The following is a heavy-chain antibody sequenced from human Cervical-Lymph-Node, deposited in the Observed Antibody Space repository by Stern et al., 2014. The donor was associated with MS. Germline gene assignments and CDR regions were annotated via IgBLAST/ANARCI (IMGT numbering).Heavy chain of an antibody. V-gene: IGHV2-26*01. J-gene: IGHJ4*02. D-gene: IGHD1-26*01. Sequence: ESGPVLVKPTETLTLTCTVSGFSLSNARMGVSWIRQPPGKALEWLGHIFSNDEKSYSTSLKSRLTISKDTSKSQVVLTMANMDPVDTATYYCARTSSGWELFDFDYWGQGTLVTVSS. CDR1: GFSLSNARMG. CDR3: ARTSSGWELFDFDY. CDR2: IFSNDEK.